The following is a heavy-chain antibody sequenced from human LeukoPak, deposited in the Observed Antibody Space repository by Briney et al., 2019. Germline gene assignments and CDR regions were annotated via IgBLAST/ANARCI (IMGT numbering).Heavy chain of an antibody. CDR2: IKEDGSMK. J-gene: IGHJ4*02. V-gene: IGHV3-7*01. D-gene: IGHD1-26*01. CDR1: GFTFSNYW. CDR3: ARDEISGHFVY. Sequence: GGSLRLSCADSGFTFSNYWMSWVRQAPGRGLEWVANIKEDGSMKQYVDSVRGRFTISRDNAKRSLYLQMSSLKAEDSAVYYRARDEISGHFVYWGQGTLVTVSS.